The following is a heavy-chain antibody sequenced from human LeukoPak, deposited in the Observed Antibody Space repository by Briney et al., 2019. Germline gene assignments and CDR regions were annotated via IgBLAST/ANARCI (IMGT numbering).Heavy chain of an antibody. CDR2: INPNSGGT. Sequence: ASVKVSCKAPGYTFTGYYMHWVRQAPGQGLEWMGWINPNSGGTNYAQKFQGRVTMTRDTSISTAYMELSRLRSDDTAVYYCATNTVTTSSLLDVWGQGTTVTVSS. D-gene: IGHD4-17*01. CDR3: ATNTVTTSSLLDV. V-gene: IGHV1-2*02. J-gene: IGHJ6*02. CDR1: GYTFTGYY.